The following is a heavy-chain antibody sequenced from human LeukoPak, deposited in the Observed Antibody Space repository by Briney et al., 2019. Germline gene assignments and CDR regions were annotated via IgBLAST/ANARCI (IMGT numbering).Heavy chain of an antibody. Sequence: SETLSLTCTVSGASISSRSYYWGWIRQPPGKGLEWIGSIYYSEGTYYNPSLKSRVAISIDTSKNQFSLKLRSVTAADTAVYYCARISSSNWYNERGAFDVWGQGTMVTVSS. J-gene: IGHJ3*01. V-gene: IGHV4-39*07. CDR1: GASISSRSYY. CDR3: ARISSSNWYNERGAFDV. CDR2: IYYSEGT. D-gene: IGHD6-13*01.